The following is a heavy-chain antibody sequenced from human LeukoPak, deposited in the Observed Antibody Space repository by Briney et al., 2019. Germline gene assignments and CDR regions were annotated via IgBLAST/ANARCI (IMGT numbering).Heavy chain of an antibody. J-gene: IGHJ4*02. CDR1: GGSISRYY. Sequence: SETLSLTCTVSGGSISRYYWSWIRRPPGKGLEWIGYIDDSGNTNYNPSLKSQVSISVDRSKNQFSLKLSFVTAADTAVYYCARVTVGTSWFDYWGQGTLVTVSS. CDR3: ARVTVGTSWFDY. V-gene: IGHV4-59*01. CDR2: IDDSGNT. D-gene: IGHD4-23*01.